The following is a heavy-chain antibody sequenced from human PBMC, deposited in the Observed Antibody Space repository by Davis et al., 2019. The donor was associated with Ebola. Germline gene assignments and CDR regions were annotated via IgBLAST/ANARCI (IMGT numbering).Heavy chain of an antibody. CDR3: VRDGWDSLFDY. Sequence: GESLKISCAASGFTFSNYAMSWVRQAQGGGLEWVAGISATGVDKKYAESVSGRFTISRDNAKNSLYLQMNSLRVEDQAVYYCVRDGWDSLFDYWGQGTMVTVSS. D-gene: IGHD6-19*01. J-gene: IGHJ4*02. CDR1: GFTFSNYA. V-gene: IGHV3-23*01. CDR2: ISATGVDK.